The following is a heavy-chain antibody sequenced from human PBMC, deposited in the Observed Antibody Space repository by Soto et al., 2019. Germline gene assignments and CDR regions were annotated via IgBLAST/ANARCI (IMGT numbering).Heavy chain of an antibody. V-gene: IGHV3-48*02. CDR1: GFTFSSYS. CDR2: ISSSSAII. J-gene: IGHJ4*02. CDR3: VRAVRYVYGDDH. D-gene: IGHD5-18*01. Sequence: PGGSLRLSCAASGFTFSSYSMSWVRQAPGKGLEWVSYISSSSAIINYADSVKGRFTISRDNAKNSVYLQMDRLRDEDTAVYYCVRAVRYVYGDDHWGQGVQVTV.